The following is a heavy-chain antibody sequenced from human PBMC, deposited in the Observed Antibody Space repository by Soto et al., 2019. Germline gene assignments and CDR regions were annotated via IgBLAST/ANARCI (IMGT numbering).Heavy chain of an antibody. D-gene: IGHD3-16*02. J-gene: IGHJ4*02. CDR1: GGTFSSYA. V-gene: IGHV1-69*13. CDR3: ARLYYDYVWGSYHPYYFDY. CDR2: IIPIFGTA. Sequence: ASVKVSCKASGGTFSSYAISWVRQAPGQGLEWMGGIIPIFGTANYAQKFQGRVTITADESTSTAYMALSSLRSEDTAVYYCARLYYDYVWGSYHPYYFDYWGQGTLVTVSS.